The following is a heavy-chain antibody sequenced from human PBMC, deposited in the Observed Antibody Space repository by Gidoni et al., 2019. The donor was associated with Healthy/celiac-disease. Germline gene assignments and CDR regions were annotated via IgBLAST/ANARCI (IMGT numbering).Heavy chain of an antibody. J-gene: IGHJ3*02. CDR3: ARMRGSGSYDAFDI. Sequence: QVQLQQWGAGLLKPSETLSLTCAVYGGSFSGYYWSWIRQPPGKGLEWIGEINHSGSTNYNPSLKSRVTISVDTSKNQFSLKLSSVTAADTAVYYCARMRGSGSYDAFDIWGQGTMVTVSS. CDR2: INHSGST. CDR1: GGSFSGYY. V-gene: IGHV4-34*01. D-gene: IGHD3-10*01.